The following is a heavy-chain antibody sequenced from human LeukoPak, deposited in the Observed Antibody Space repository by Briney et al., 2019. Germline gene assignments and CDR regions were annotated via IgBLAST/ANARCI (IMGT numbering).Heavy chain of an antibody. Sequence: SETLSLPCTVSGDSISSYYWSWIRQTPGKGLEWIGYMYHSGITKYNPSLKSRVTISADTSKNQFSLKLSSVTAADTAVYYCARESNWSGGSCPKNNWFDPWGQGTLVTVSS. V-gene: IGHV4-59*01. J-gene: IGHJ5*02. D-gene: IGHD2-15*01. CDR2: MYHSGIT. CDR3: ARESNWSGGSCPKNNWFDP. CDR1: GDSISSYY.